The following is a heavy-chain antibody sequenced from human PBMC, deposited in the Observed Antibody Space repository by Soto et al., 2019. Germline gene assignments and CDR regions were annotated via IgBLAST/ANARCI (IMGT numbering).Heavy chain of an antibody. Sequence: GGSLRLSCSASGFTFSSYAMHWVRQAPGKGLDYVSAISSNGGSTYYADSVKGRFTISRDNSKNTLYLQMNSLRAEDTAVYYCARDSAGGFLEWSPPYGMDVWGQGTTVTVSS. CDR2: ISSNGGST. CDR1: GFTFSSYA. J-gene: IGHJ6*02. D-gene: IGHD3-3*01. CDR3: ARDSAGGFLEWSPPYGMDV. V-gene: IGHV3-64*04.